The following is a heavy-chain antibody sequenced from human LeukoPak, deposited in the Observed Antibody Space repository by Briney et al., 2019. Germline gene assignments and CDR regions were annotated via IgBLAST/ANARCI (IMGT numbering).Heavy chain of an antibody. CDR2: ISSSGST. CDR3: ARLGFYYYMDV. V-gene: IGHV4-61*02. D-gene: IGHD3-16*01. J-gene: IGHJ6*03. CDR1: GDSISSGDYY. Sequence: PSQTLSLTCTVSGDSISSGDYYWSWIRQPAGKGLEWIGRISSSGSTNYNPSLKSRVTISVDTSKNQFSLKLSSVTAADTAVYYCARLGFYYYMDVWGKGTTVTISS.